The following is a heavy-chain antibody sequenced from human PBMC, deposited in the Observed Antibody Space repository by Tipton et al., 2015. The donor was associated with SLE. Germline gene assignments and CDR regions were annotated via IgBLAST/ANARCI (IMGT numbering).Heavy chain of an antibody. CDR3: ARFIVVVLDAITEGNWFDP. J-gene: IGHJ5*02. D-gene: IGHD2-15*01. CDR1: GFTFSSYE. CDR2: ISRSGSSI. V-gene: IGHV3-48*03. Sequence: SLRLSCAASGFTFSSYEMNWVRPAPGKGLEWVSYISRSGSSIYYADSVKGRFTISRDHAKSSLYLQMNSLRAEDTAVDYCARFIVVVLDAITEGNWFDPWGQGTRVTVSS.